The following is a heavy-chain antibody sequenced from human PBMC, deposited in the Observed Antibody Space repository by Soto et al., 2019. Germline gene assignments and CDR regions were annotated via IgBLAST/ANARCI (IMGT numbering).Heavy chain of an antibody. Sequence: ESGGGVVQPGRSLRLSCAASGFTFSSYAMHWVRQAPGKGLEWVAVISYDGSNKYYADSVKGRFTISRDNSKNTLYLQMNSLRAEDTAVYYCARDITILSYGMDVWGQGTTVTVSS. J-gene: IGHJ6*02. CDR3: ARDITILSYGMDV. D-gene: IGHD3-3*01. V-gene: IGHV3-30-3*01. CDR2: ISYDGSNK. CDR1: GFTFSSYA.